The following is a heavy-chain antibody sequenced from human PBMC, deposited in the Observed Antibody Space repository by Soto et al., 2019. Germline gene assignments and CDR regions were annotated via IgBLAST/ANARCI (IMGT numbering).Heavy chain of an antibody. J-gene: IGHJ4*02. V-gene: IGHV1-2*02. CDR1: GHTVTDHH. CDR3: GLEPTGTAGFDY. Sequence: ASVKVSCKASGHTVTDHHIHWVRQAPGQGLEWMGLIDLDIGDTKYAQKFQCRVTSTSDTSITTGYMELRGLRSDDTAVYYCGLEPTGTAGFDYWRQGNLVTVSS. D-gene: IGHD2-21*02. CDR2: IDLDIGDT.